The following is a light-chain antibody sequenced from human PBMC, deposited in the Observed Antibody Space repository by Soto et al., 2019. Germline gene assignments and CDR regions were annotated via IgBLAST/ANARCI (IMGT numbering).Light chain of an antibody. CDR2: DVT. CDR3: SSYTTSNTRQIV. J-gene: IGLJ1*01. CDR1: SSDVGGYNY. V-gene: IGLV2-14*03. Sequence: HSVLTQAASVSGSRGQSITISCTRTSSDVGGYNYVSWYQHHPGKAPKLIIYDVTNRPSGVSNPFSGSKSGNTASLTISGLQPEDEADYYCSSYTTSNTRQIVFGTGTMVTVL.